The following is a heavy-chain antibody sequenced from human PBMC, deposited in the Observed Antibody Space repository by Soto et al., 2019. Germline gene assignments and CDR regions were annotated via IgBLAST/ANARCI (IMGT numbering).Heavy chain of an antibody. CDR2: ISGSGLIA. J-gene: IGHJ4*02. CDR3: AQAERLWVPFR. CDR1: GFTSGNYA. D-gene: IGHD3-16*01. V-gene: IGHV3-23*01. Sequence: SLRLSCSISGFTSGNYAMNWVRQAPGKGLEWLSVISGSGLIAYYADSVKGRFTVSSDKPKSTVILQLTNLTLEDTAIYYCAQAERLWVPFRWGQGTLVTVSS.